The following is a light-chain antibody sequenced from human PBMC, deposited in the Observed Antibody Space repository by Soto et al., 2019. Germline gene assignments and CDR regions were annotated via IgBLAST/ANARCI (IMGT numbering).Light chain of an antibody. V-gene: IGKV4-1*01. CDR2: WAS. J-gene: IGKJ4*01. CDR3: QQYYSTPQT. CDR1: QSVLYSSNNKNY. Sequence: DIVMTQSPDSLAVSLGERATINCKSSQSVLYSSNNKNYLAWYQQKPEQPPKLLIYWASTRESGVPDRFRGSGSVKAFTLTLSSLHSDDVAVYYCQQYYSTPQTVGGRTKVEIK.